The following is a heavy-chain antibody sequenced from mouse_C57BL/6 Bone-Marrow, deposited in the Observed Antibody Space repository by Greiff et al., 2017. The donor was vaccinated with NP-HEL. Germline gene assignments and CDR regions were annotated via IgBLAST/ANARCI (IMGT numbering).Heavy chain of an antibody. V-gene: IGHV1-81*01. CDR1: GYTFTSYG. D-gene: IGHD1-1*01. CDR3: ARWDTTVVEGDYFDY. Sequence: QVQLQQSGAELARPGASVKLSCKASGYTFTSYGISWVKQRTGQGLEWIGEIYPRSGNTYYNEKFKGKATLTADKSSGTAYMELRSLTSEDSAVYFCARWDTTVVEGDYFDYWGQGTTLTVSS. J-gene: IGHJ2*01. CDR2: IYPRSGNT.